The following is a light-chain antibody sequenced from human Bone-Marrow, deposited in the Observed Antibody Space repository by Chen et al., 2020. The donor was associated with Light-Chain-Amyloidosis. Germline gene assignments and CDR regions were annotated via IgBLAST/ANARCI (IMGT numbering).Light chain of an antibody. Sequence: ENVLTQSPSTLSLSPGEGANLSCRASQTISSNYLTWYQQKFGQAPRLLIYGSSSRATGIPDRFTGSGSVTDFTLTINRLEPEDFTMYYCQQYGTSPLTFGGGTKVEIK. J-gene: IGKJ4*01. CDR2: GSS. CDR1: QTISSNY. CDR3: QQYGTSPLT. V-gene: IGKV3-20*01.